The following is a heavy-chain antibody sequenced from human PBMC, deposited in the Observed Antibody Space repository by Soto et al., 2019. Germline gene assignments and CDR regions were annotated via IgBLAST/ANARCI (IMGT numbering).Heavy chain of an antibody. D-gene: IGHD6-19*01. CDR3: AKEWSYSSGWSHVDY. Sequence: EVQLLESGGGLVQPGGSLRLSCAASGFTFSSYAMSWVRQAPGKGLEWVSAISGSGGSTYYADSVKGRFTISRDNSKNTLYLQLNSLSAEDTAVYYGAKEWSYSSGWSHVDYWGQGTLVTVSS. V-gene: IGHV3-23*01. CDR1: GFTFSSYA. J-gene: IGHJ4*02. CDR2: ISGSGGST.